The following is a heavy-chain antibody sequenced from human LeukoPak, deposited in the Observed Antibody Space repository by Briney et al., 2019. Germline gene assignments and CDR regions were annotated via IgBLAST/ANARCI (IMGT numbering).Heavy chain of an antibody. CDR3: AKAANEWELLAGYFDY. CDR1: GFTFSNYG. Sequence: GGSLRLSCAASGFTFSNYGMHWVRQAPGKGLEWVAYIRYDGSNKYYADSVKGRFTISRDNSKNTLYLQMNSLRAEDTAVYYCAKAANEWELLAGYFDYWGQETLVTVSS. CDR2: IRYDGSNK. D-gene: IGHD1-26*01. V-gene: IGHV3-30*02. J-gene: IGHJ4*02.